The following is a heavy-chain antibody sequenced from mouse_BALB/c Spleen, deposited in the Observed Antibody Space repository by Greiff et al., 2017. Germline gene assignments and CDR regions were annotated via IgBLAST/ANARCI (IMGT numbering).Heavy chain of an antibody. Sequence: EVKLEESGGGLVQPGGSRKLSCAASGFTFSSFGMHWVRQAPEKGLEWVAYISSGSSTIYYADTVKGRFTISRDNPKNTLFLQMTSLRSEDTAMYYCARITTAYWGQGTLVTVSA. CDR1: GFTFSSFG. J-gene: IGHJ3*01. CDR2: ISSGSSTI. D-gene: IGHD2-4*01. CDR3: ARITTAY. V-gene: IGHV5-17*02.